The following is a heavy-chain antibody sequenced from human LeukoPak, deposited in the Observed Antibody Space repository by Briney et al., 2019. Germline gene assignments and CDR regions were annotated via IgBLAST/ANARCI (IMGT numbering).Heavy chain of an antibody. CDR2: IYYSGST. J-gene: IGHJ4*02. Sequence: SETLSLTCTVSGGSISSYYCSWIRQPPGKGLEWIGYIYYSGSTNYNPSLKSRVTISVDTSKNQFSLKLSSVTAADTAVYYCARNTAMVRYYFDYWGQGTLVTVPS. V-gene: IGHV4-59*08. CDR3: ARNTAMVRYYFDY. CDR1: GGSISSYY. D-gene: IGHD5-18*01.